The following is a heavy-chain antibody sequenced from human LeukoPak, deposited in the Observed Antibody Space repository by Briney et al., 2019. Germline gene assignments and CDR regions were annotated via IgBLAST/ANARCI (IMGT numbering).Heavy chain of an antibody. CDR1: GFTFSNYA. J-gene: IGHJ4*02. V-gene: IGHV3-23*01. Sequence: QPGGSLRLSCAASGFTFSNYAMSWVRQAPGKGLEWVSGISGSGGSTYYADSVKGRFTISRDNSKSTLYLQMNSLRAEDTAVYYCAEDGEWGVLMVYAAHFDYWGQGTLVTVSS. D-gene: IGHD2-8*01. CDR3: AEDGEWGVLMVYAAHFDY. CDR2: ISGSGGST.